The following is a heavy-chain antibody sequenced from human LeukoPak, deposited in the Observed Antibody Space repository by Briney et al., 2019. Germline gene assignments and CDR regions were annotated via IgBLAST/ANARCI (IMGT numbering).Heavy chain of an antibody. Sequence: PGGSLRLSCAASGFTVSSNYMSWVRQAPGKGLEWVSVIYSGGSTYYADSVKGRFTISRDNSKNTLYLQMNSLRAEDTAVYYCATRYYYGSGFDAFDIWGQGTMVTVSS. J-gene: IGHJ3*02. CDR3: ATRYYYGSGFDAFDI. CDR1: GFTVSSNY. V-gene: IGHV3-66*01. CDR2: IYSGGST. D-gene: IGHD3-10*01.